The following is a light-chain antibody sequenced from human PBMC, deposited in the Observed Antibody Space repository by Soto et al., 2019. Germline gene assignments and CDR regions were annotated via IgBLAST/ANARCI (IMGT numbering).Light chain of an antibody. Sequence: EIVMTQSPATLSVSPGERATLSCRASQSISSNLAWYQQKPGQAPRLLIYGASTRATGIPVRFSGSGSGTEFTLTISSLQSEDFAVYYSQQYTNWPRTFGQGTKVDIK. J-gene: IGKJ1*01. CDR3: QQYTNWPRT. CDR1: QSISSN. V-gene: IGKV3-15*01. CDR2: GAS.